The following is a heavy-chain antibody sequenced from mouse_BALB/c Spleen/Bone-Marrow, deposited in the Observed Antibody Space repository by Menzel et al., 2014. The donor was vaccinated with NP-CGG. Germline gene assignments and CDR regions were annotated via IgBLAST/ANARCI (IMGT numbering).Heavy chain of an antibody. V-gene: IGHV3-6*02. CDR1: GYSIXSGYY. Sequence: EVHLVESGPGLVKPSQSLSLTCSVTGYSIXSGYYCNWIRQFPGNKLEWMGYISYDGSNNYNPSLKNRISITRDTSKNQFFLKLNSVTTEDTATYYCARDLLWSYWGQGTSVTVSS. CDR2: ISYDGSN. D-gene: IGHD2-1*01. CDR3: ARDLLWSY. J-gene: IGHJ4*01.